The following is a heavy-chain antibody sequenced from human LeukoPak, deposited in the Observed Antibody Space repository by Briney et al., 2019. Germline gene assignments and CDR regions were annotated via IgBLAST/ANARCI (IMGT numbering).Heavy chain of an antibody. CDR1: GFTFSSYG. CDR2: INGPGVIT. Sequence: GASLRLSCEASGFTFSSYGMSWVSQAPGQGLEWVSGINGPGVITYYADSVKGRFSISRDNSKNSLYLQMNSLRAEDMAVYYCAKREGSSSRHFDYWGQGTLVTLST. J-gene: IGHJ4*02. V-gene: IGHV3-23*01. D-gene: IGHD6-6*01. CDR3: AKREGSSSRHFDY.